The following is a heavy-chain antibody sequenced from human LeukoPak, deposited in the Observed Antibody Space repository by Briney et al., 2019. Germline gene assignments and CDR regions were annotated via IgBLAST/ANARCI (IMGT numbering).Heavy chain of an antibody. CDR3: AKIPGSSSTFDY. CDR1: GFTFSSYG. CDR2: ISYDGSNK. Sequence: GGSLRLSCAASGFTFSSYGMHWVRQAPGKGLEWVAVISYDGSNKYYADSVKGQFTISRDNSKNTLYLQMNSLRAEDTAVYYCAKIPGSSSTFDYWGQGTLVTVSS. J-gene: IGHJ4*02. D-gene: IGHD6-6*01. V-gene: IGHV3-30*18.